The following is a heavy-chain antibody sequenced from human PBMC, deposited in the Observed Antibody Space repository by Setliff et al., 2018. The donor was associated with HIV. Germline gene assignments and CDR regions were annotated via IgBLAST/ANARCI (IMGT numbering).Heavy chain of an antibody. Sequence: SETLSLTCTVSDGYISDGDYYWTWIRQPPGKGLEWIGHSYYSGSAHYNASLKSRVTMSVDMSNNQFSLKLRSVTAADTAVYYCARWTYYHASGSYRGKFDYWGQGTLVTSPQ. V-gene: IGHV4-30-4*08. D-gene: IGHD3-10*01. CDR1: DGYISDGDYY. J-gene: IGHJ4*02. CDR2: SYYSGSA. CDR3: ARWTYYHASGSYRGKFDY.